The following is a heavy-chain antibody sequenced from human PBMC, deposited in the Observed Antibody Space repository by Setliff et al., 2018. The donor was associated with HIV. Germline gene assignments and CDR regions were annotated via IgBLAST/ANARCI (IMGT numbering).Heavy chain of an antibody. J-gene: IGHJ4*02. V-gene: IGHV4-39*01. CDR2: IYFSGTP. D-gene: IGHD2-8*02. Sequence: TLSLTCTVSGGPINSRSYYWAWIRQPPGKGLEWVASIYFSGTPYYNPSLKNRVTISVDTSKNQFSLKLSSVTAADTAVYYCARRGMWSYETGGNPTATFDYWGQGVLVTVSS. CDR3: ARRGMWSYETGGNPTATFDY. CDR1: GGPINSRSYY.